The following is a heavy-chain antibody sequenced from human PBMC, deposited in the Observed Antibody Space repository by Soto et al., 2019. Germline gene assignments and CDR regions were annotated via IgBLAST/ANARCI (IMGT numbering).Heavy chain of an antibody. Sequence: QDQLVQSGAEVKKPGASVKVSCKASGYTFTSYGISWVRQAPGQGLEWLGRISAYNGNTNYAQKLQGRVTMTTDTSTSTAYMELRSLRSDDTAVYYCARDRGYNWNYGWFDPWGQGTLVTVSS. V-gene: IGHV1-18*01. CDR1: GYTFTSYG. CDR3: ARDRGYNWNYGWFDP. D-gene: IGHD1-7*01. J-gene: IGHJ5*02. CDR2: ISAYNGNT.